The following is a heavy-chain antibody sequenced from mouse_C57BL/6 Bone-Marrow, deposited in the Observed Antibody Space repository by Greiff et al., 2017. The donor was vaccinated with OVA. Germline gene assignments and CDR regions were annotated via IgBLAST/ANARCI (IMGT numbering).Heavy chain of an antibody. CDR2: SRNKANDYTT. CDR3: ARDGEYYYGSSYWYFDV. D-gene: IGHD1-1*01. CDR1: GFTFSDFY. V-gene: IGHV7-1*01. Sequence: DVMLVESGGGLVQSGRSLRLSCATSGFTFSDFYMEWVRQAPGKGLEWIAASRNKANDYTTEYSASVKGRFIVSRDTSQSILYLQMNALRAEDTAIYYCARDGEYYYGSSYWYFDVWGTGTTVTVSS. J-gene: IGHJ1*03.